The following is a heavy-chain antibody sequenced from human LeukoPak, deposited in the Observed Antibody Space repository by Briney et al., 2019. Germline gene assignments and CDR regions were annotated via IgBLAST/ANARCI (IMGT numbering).Heavy chain of an antibody. Sequence: SETLSLTCTVSGVSITNSNYYWGWIRQPPGKGLEWIGRIYYSGSTYYNPSLKSRVTISVDTSKNQFSLKLSSVTAADTAVYYCARVPYSSSSLDDYWGQGTLVTVSS. CDR1: GVSITNSNYY. V-gene: IGHV4-39*07. CDR2: IYYSGST. CDR3: ARVPYSSSSLDDY. J-gene: IGHJ4*02. D-gene: IGHD6-6*01.